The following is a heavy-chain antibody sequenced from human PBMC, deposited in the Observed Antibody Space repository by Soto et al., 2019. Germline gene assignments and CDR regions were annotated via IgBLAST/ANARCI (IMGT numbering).Heavy chain of an antibody. V-gene: IGHV3-74*01. D-gene: IGHD1-1*01. CDR3: RTVFEK. J-gene: IGHJ3*02. CDR2: IDNHGDGT. CDR1: GFTFTNYW. Sequence: EVQVVESGGGLVQPGGSLRLSCAASGFTFTNYWMHWVRQVPGEGLVWVSRIDNHGDGTSYADFVKGRFTISRDNAKNTLYLQMNRQTVEDTAICYCRTVFEKWGQGTMVTVSS.